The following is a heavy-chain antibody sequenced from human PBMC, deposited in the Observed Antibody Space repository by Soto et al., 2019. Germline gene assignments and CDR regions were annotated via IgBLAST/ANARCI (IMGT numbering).Heavy chain of an antibody. CDR2: ISATGGST. J-gene: IGHJ4*02. D-gene: IGHD1-1*01. CDR3: AKQPRASGTTTGDY. V-gene: IGHV3-23*01. Sequence: EVQLLESGGGLAHPGGSLRLSCVASGFTFSSYAMSWVRQAPGKGLQWVSAISATGGSTFYSDSMEGRFTISRDNSKNTLYLQMSSLRAEDTAVYYCAKQPRASGTTTGDYWGQGTLVTVSS. CDR1: GFTFSSYA.